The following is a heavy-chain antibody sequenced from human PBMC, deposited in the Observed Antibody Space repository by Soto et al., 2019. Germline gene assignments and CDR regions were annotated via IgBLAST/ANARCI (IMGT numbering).Heavy chain of an antibody. CDR1: GFTFSSYS. Sequence: EVQLVESGGGLVQPGGSLRLSCAASGFTFSSYSMNWVRQAPGKGLEWVSYISGSSGTIYYADSVKGRFTISRDNAKNSLYLQMNSLRAEDTAVYYCAGSKYYYDSSGYYFFDYWGQGTLVTVSS. CDR3: AGSKYYYDSSGYYFFDY. J-gene: IGHJ4*02. V-gene: IGHV3-48*01. D-gene: IGHD3-22*01. CDR2: ISGSSGTI.